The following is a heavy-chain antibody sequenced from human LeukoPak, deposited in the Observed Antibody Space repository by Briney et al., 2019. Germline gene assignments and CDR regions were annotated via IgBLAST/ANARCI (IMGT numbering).Heavy chain of an antibody. CDR3: ARANSDWYRALDS. V-gene: IGHV3-48*03. CDR1: GFTFSSYD. Sequence: GGSLRLSCAASGFTFSSYDVYWVRQAPGKGLEWVSYISGSGSAIYHADSVKGRFTISRDYAKNSLYLQMNSLRAEDTAVYYCARANSDWYRALDSWGQGTPVSVSS. CDR2: ISGSGSAI. J-gene: IGHJ4*02. D-gene: IGHD6-19*01.